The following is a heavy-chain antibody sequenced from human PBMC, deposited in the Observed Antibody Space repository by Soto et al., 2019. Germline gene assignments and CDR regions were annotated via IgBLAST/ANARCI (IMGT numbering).Heavy chain of an antibody. D-gene: IGHD2-21*02. Sequence: GESLKISCKGSGYSFTSYWIGWVRQMPGKGLEWMGIIYPGDSDTRYSPSFQGQVTISADKSISTAYLQWSSLKASDTAMCYCASLAYCGGDCYYDAFDIWGQGTMVTVSS. V-gene: IGHV5-51*01. CDR2: IYPGDSDT. CDR1: GYSFTSYW. J-gene: IGHJ3*02. CDR3: ASLAYCGGDCYYDAFDI.